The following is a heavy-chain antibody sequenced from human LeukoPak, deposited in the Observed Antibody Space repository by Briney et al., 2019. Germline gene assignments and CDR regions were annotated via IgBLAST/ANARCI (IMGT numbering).Heavy chain of an antibody. CDR3: AREANGAARGTFDI. J-gene: IGHJ3*02. V-gene: IGHV3-23*01. Sequence: GGSLRLSCAASGFTFSSYSMNWVRQAPGKGLEWVSSISGSGGNTYYADSVKGRFTISRDNSKSTLYLQMSSLRAEDTAVYYCAREANGAARGTFDIWGQGTMVTVSS. CDR1: GFTFSSYS. CDR2: ISGSGGNT. D-gene: IGHD2-8*01.